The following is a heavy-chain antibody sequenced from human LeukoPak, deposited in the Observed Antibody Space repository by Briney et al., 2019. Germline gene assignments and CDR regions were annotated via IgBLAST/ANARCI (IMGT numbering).Heavy chain of an antibody. CDR1: GFTFSRYA. J-gene: IGHJ4*02. Sequence: PGGSLRLSCAASGFTFSRYAMSWVRQAPGKGLEWVSAISGSGGSTYYADSVKGRFTISRDNSKNTLYLQMNSLRADDTVVYYCAKGEADYFDYWGQGTLVTVSS. CDR3: AKGEADYFDY. V-gene: IGHV3-23*01. CDR2: ISGSGGST.